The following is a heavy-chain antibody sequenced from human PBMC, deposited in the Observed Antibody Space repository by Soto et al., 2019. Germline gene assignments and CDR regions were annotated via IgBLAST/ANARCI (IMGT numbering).Heavy chain of an antibody. CDR3: ARDYDILTSAPGDY. V-gene: IGHV1-18*01. Sequence: QVQLVQSGAEMKKPGASVKVSCTASGYTFTTYGINWVRQAPGQGLEWMGWISAYNGNTNYAQKRQGRVTMTTDTSTNTAYMEVRGLRSDDTAVYYCARDYDILTSAPGDYWGQGTLVTVSS. CDR2: ISAYNGNT. J-gene: IGHJ4*02. CDR1: GYTFTTYG. D-gene: IGHD3-9*01.